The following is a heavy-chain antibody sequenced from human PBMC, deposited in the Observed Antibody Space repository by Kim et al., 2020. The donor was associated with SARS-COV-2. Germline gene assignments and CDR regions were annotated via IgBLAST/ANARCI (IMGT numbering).Heavy chain of an antibody. CDR3: ARGVAAPPTYYYYYGMDV. V-gene: IGHV3-43*01. CDR2: ISWDGGST. D-gene: IGHD6-6*01. CDR1: GFTFDDYT. J-gene: IGHJ6*02. Sequence: GGSLRLSCAASGFTFDDYTMHWVRQAPGKGLEWVSLISWDGGSTYYADSVKGRFTISRDNSKNSLYLQMNSLRTEDTALYYCARGVAAPPTYYYYYGMDVWGQGTTVTVSS.